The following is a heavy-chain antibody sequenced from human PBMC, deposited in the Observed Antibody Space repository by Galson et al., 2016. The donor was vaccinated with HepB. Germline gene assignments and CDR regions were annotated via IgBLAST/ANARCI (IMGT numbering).Heavy chain of an antibody. CDR1: GDSINSGRYF. CDR2: IYYSGSI. J-gene: IGHJ3*01. Sequence: TLSLTCTVSGDSINSGRYFWTWIRQNPGKGLEWIGYIYYSGSIYYNPSLTSRVTISLDTSKNQFSLNMRSVTAADTAVYYCARDSITATDSGAFDLWGQGTLVTVSS. CDR3: ARDSITATDSGAFDL. D-gene: IGHD1-14*01. V-gene: IGHV4-31*03.